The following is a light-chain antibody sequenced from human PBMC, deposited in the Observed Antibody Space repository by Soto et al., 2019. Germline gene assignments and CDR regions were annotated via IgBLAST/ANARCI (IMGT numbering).Light chain of an antibody. Sequence: EIVLTQSPGTLSLSPGERATLSCRASQSVSNNYLAWYQQKPGQAPRLLIYGASSRATGIPDRFSGSGSGRVFTLTISRVEPEGFAEFYCQQCCGSSGTFGQGTRVPIQ. CDR3: QQCCGSSGT. J-gene: IGKJ1*01. CDR1: QSVSNNY. V-gene: IGKV3-20*01. CDR2: GAS.